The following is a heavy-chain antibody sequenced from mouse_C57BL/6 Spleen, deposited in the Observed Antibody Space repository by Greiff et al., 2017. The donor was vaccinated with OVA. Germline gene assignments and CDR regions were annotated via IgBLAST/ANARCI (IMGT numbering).Heavy chain of an antibody. CDR3: ARHYYGSSASWYFDD. Sequence: EVKLVESGAELVKPGASVKLSCTASGFNIKDYYMHWVKQRTEQGLEWIGRIDPEDGETKYAPKFQGKATITADTSSNTAYLQLSSLTSEDTAVYYCARHYYGSSASWYFDDWGTGTTVTVSS. CDR1: GFNIKDYY. V-gene: IGHV14-2*01. J-gene: IGHJ1*03. D-gene: IGHD1-1*01. CDR2: IDPEDGET.